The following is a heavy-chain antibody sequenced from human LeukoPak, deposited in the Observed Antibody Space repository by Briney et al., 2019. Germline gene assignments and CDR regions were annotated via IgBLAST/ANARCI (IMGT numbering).Heavy chain of an antibody. J-gene: IGHJ3*02. CDR1: GGTFSSYA. V-gene: IGHV1-18*01. CDR2: ISAYNGNT. CDR3: ARGPYCSGGSCYFDAFDI. Sequence: ASAKVSCKASGGTFSSYAISWVRQAPGQGLEWMGWISAYNGNTNYAQKLQGRVTMTTDTSTSTAYMELRSLRSGDTAVYYCARGPYCSGGSCYFDAFDIWGQGTMVTVSS. D-gene: IGHD2-15*01.